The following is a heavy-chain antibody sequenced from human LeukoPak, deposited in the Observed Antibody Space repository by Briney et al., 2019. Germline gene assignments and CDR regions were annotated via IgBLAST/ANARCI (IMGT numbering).Heavy chain of an antibody. D-gene: IGHD3-16*02. CDR2: IIPIFGTT. J-gene: IGHJ4*02. CDR1: GGTFSSYA. Sequence: SVKVSCKASGGTFSSYAISWVRQAPGQGLEWMGGIIPIFGTTNYGQKFQDRLTITADESTGTAHMELSSLRSEDTAVYYCGRAGYDFVWGGYRDTGGDQWGQGTLVIVSS. V-gene: IGHV1-69*13. CDR3: GRAGYDFVWGGYRDTGGDQ.